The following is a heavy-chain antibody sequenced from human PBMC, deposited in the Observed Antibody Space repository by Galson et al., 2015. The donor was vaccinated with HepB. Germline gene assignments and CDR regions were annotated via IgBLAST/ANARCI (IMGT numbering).Heavy chain of an antibody. V-gene: IGHV1-3*01. CDR3: ARDHSSGWYPTGFGP. CDR1: GYTFTSYA. J-gene: IGHJ5*02. CDR2: INAGNGNT. Sequence: SVKVSCKASGYTFTSYAMHWVRQAPGQRLEWMGWINAGNGNTKYSQKFQGRVTITRDTSASTAYMELSSLRSEDTAVYYCARDHSSGWYPTGFGPWGQGTLVTVSS. D-gene: IGHD6-19*01.